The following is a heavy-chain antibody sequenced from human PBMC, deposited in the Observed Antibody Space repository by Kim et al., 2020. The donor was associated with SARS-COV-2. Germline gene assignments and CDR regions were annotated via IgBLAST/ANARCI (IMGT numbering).Heavy chain of an antibody. V-gene: IGHV1-3*01. CDR3: ARDTYYDILTGYTDFDY. CDR2: INAGNGNT. J-gene: IGHJ4*02. CDR1: GYTFTSYA. D-gene: IGHD3-9*01. Sequence: ASVKVSCKASGYTFTSYAMHWVRQAPGQRLELMGWINAGNGNTKYSQKFQGRVTITRDTSASTAYMELSSLRSEDTAVYYCARDTYYDILTGYTDFDYWGQGTLGTVSS.